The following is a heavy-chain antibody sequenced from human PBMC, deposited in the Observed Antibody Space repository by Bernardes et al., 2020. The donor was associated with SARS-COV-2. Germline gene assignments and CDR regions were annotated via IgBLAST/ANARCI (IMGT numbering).Heavy chain of an antibody. D-gene: IGHD3-22*01. CDR3: ASVTSSSGSDFDY. CDR2: ISPTSGDN. J-gene: IGHJ4*02. Sequence: ASVKVSCKASGYTYIDHYLHWVRQAPGQGREWMGWISPTSGDNTYAQNFQGRVNMSRDTSISTAYMELTRLRSDDTAIYYCASVTSSSGSDFDYWGQGALVTVSS. CDR1: GYTYIDHY. V-gene: IGHV1-2*02.